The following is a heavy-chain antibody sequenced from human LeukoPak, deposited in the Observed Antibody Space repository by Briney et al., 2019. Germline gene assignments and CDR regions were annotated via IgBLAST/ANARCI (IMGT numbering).Heavy chain of an antibody. CDR1: GGSISSSSYY. CDR3: ARGIVRPATVWFDP. D-gene: IGHD1-26*01. V-gene: IGHV4-39*07. J-gene: IGHJ5*02. CDR2: IYYSGST. Sequence: TASETLSLTCTVSGGSISSSSYYWGWIRQPPGKGLEWIGSIYYSGSTYYNPSLKSRVTISVDTSKNQFSLKLTSLTAADTAVYYCARGIVRPATVWFDPWGQGTLVTVSS.